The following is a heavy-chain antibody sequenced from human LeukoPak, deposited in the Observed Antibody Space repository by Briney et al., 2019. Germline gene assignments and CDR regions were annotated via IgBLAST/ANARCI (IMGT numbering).Heavy chain of an antibody. CDR2: ISGSDGST. D-gene: IGHD2/OR15-2a*01. CDR1: GFTFSSYA. J-gene: IGHJ4*02. Sequence: PGGSLRLSCAASGFTFSSYALRWVRQAPAKGLEWVSGISGSDGSTNYADSVKGRFTISRENSKNTLYLQMNSLRAEDAAVYYCAKDSAKKYDDYWGQGTLVTVSS. CDR3: AKDSAKKYDDY. V-gene: IGHV3-23*01.